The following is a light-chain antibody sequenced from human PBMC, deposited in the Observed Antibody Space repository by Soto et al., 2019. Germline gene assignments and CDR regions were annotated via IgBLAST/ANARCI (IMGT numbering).Light chain of an antibody. V-gene: IGKV3-15*01. J-gene: IGKJ5*01. Sequence: EVVVTQSPATLSVSAGERATLSCRASESVGRPLAWYHQKPGQAPKLLIFDASTRATSVPARFSGSGSGTAFTLPVSSLQYEDIAVYFCQQYNNWPPNFGQGTRLEIK. CDR3: QQYNNWPPN. CDR2: DAS. CDR1: ESVGRP.